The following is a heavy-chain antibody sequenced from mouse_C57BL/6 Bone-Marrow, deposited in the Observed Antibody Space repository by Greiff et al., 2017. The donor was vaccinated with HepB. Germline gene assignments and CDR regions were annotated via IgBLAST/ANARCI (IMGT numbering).Heavy chain of an antibody. V-gene: IGHV1-61*01. J-gene: IGHJ4*01. CDR1: GYTFTSYW. CDR2: IYPSDSET. CDR3: ARCYGSSYGAMDY. Sequence: QVQLQQPGAELVRPGSSVKLSCKASGYTFTSYWMDWVKQRPGQGLEWIGNIYPSDSETHYNQKFKDKATLTVDKSSSTAYMQLSSLTSEDSAVYYCARCYGSSYGAMDYWGRGTSVTVSS. D-gene: IGHD1-1*01.